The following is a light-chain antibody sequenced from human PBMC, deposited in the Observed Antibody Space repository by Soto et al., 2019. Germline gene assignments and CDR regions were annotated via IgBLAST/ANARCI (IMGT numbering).Light chain of an antibody. CDR2: DAS. J-gene: IGKJ4*01. CDR1: QSISSW. CDR3: QQYNSYLLT. V-gene: IGKV1-5*01. Sequence: DIQMTQSPSTLSASVGDRVTITCRASQSISSWLAWYQQKPGKAPKLLIYDASSLESGVPSRFSGSGSGTEFTLTISSLQHDYFATYYCQQYNSYLLTFGGGTKVEIK.